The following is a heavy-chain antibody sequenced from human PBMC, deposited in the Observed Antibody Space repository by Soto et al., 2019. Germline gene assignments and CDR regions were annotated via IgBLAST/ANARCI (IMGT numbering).Heavy chain of an antibody. CDR2: AYHSGST. J-gene: IGHJ4*02. D-gene: IGHD3-10*01. V-gene: IGHV4-4*02. CDR3: ARSPPSSYYGGSGTFDY. CDR1: GGFTSTNNW. Sequence: SETLSLTCAVSGGFTSTNNWWSWVRQPPGKGLEWIGDAYHSGSTEYNPSLKSRVSISVGKSKNQISLKLTSATAADTAVYYCARSPPSSYYGGSGTFDYWGQGTLVTV.